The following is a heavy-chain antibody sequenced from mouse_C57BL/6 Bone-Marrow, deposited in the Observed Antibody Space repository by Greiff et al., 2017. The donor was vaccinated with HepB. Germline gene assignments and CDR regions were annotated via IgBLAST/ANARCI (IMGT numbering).Heavy chain of an antibody. Sequence: VQLKESGGGLVKPGGSLKLSCAASGFTFSSYAMSWVRQTPEKRLEWVATISDGGSYTYYPDNVKGRFTISRDNAKNNLYLQMSHLKSEDTAMYYCARGGYGKDYWGQGTTLTVSS. CDR3: ARGGYGKDY. CDR1: GFTFSSYA. CDR2: ISDGGSYT. J-gene: IGHJ2*01. D-gene: IGHD2-10*02. V-gene: IGHV5-4*01.